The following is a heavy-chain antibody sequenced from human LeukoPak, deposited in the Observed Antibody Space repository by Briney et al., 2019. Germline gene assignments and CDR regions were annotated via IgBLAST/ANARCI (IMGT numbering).Heavy chain of an antibody. Sequence: ASVKVSCKASGYTFTSYGISWVRQAPGQGLEWMGWISAYNGNTNYAQKLQGRVTMTTDTSTSTAYMELRSLRSDDTAVHYCARDKAGVSGWYILQTSSYYGMDVWGQGTTVTVSS. CDR1: GYTFTSYG. D-gene: IGHD6-19*01. CDR3: ARDKAGVSGWYILQTSSYYGMDV. J-gene: IGHJ6*02. CDR2: ISAYNGNT. V-gene: IGHV1-18*01.